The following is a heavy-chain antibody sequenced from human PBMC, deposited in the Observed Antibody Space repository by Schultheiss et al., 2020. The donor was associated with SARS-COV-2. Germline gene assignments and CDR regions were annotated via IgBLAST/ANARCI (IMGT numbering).Heavy chain of an antibody. D-gene: IGHD4-23*01. V-gene: IGHV4-34*01. CDR2: INHSGST. CDR1: GGSFSGYF. J-gene: IGHJ5*02. CDR3: ARDRYGGNTDNWFDP. Sequence: SETLSLTCAVYGGSFSGYFWSWIRQSPGKGLEWIGEINHSGSTDYNPSLKSRVSMSADTSKKQISLKLSSVTAADTAVYYCARDRYGGNTDNWFDPWGQGTLVTVSS.